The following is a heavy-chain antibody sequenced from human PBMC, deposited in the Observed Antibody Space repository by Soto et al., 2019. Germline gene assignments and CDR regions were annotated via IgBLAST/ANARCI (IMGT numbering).Heavy chain of an antibody. V-gene: IGHV4-30-2*01. J-gene: IGHJ5*02. D-gene: IGHD2-2*01. CDR1: GGSISSGGYS. CDR3: ARVVPIVAVPVATGWFDP. CDR2: IYHSGST. Sequence: PSETLSLTCAVSGGSISSGGYSWSWTRQPPGKGLEWIGYIYHSGSTYYNPSLKSRVTISVDRSKNQFSLKLSSVTAADTAVYYCARVVPIVAVPVATGWFDPWGQGTLVTVSS.